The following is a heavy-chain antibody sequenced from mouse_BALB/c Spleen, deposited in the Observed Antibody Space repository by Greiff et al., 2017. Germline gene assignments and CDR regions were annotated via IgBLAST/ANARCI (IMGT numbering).Heavy chain of an antibody. CDR3: ARSDGNYEGYAMDY. CDR1: GYSITSDYA. D-gene: IGHD2-1*01. CDR2: ISYSGST. J-gene: IGHJ4*01. V-gene: IGHV3-2*02. Sequence: VQLKESGPGLVKPSQSLSLTCTVTGYSITSDYAWNWIRQFPGNKLEWMGYISYSGSTSYNPSLKSRISITRDTSKNQFFLQLNSVTTEDTATYYCARSDGNYEGYAMDYWGQGTSVTVSS.